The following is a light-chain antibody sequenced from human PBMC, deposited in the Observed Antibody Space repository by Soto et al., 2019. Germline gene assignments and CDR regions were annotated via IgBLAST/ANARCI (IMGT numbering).Light chain of an antibody. CDR1: QSFNSIY. Sequence: EIVLTQAPGTLSLSPGERPTLACRASQSFNSIYLAWHQQKPGQAPXLLIYGASSRATGIPDRFSGSGSGTDFTLTISRLEPEDLAVYYCHQYDSWTFGQGTKVDIK. CDR2: GAS. J-gene: IGKJ1*01. V-gene: IGKV3-20*01. CDR3: HQYDSWT.